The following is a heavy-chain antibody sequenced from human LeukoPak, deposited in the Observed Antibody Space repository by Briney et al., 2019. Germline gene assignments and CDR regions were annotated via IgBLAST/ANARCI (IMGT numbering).Heavy chain of an antibody. D-gene: IGHD5-18*01. CDR3: ARDPGYNYGFDY. Sequence: GGSLRLSCAASGFTFSSYGMHWVRQAPGKGLEWVAFIRYDGSNKYYADSVKGRFTISRDNSKNSLYLQMNSLRAEDTAVYYCARDPGYNYGFDYWGQGTLVTVSS. CDR1: GFTFSSYG. V-gene: IGHV3-30*02. CDR2: IRYDGSNK. J-gene: IGHJ4*02.